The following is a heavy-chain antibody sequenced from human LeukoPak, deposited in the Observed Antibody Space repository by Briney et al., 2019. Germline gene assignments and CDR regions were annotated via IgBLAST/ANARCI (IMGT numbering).Heavy chain of an antibody. Sequence: GGSLRLSCAASGFTFSSYAMSWVRQVPGRGPEWVANVNRDGSETYYLDSVKGRFTISKDNAKNSLYLQMNSLRAEDTALYHCARDNGMDVWGQGTTVIVSS. CDR3: ARDNGMDV. V-gene: IGHV3-7*03. CDR2: VNRDGSET. J-gene: IGHJ6*02. CDR1: GFTFSSYA.